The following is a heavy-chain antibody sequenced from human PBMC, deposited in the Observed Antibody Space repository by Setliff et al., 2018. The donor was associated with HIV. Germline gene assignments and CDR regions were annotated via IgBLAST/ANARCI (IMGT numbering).Heavy chain of an antibody. Sequence: PGGSLRLSCAASGFTFTNRYMSWVRQAPGKGLEWVANINEGGSDQYYVDSVKGRFTISRDNAKNSLYLQMNSLRAQDTAIYYRARREYNYVPRAFDLWGRGTMVTVSS. D-gene: IGHD1-1*01. J-gene: IGHJ3*01. CDR3: ARREYNYVPRAFDL. V-gene: IGHV3-7*03. CDR1: GFTFTNRY. CDR2: INEGGSDQ.